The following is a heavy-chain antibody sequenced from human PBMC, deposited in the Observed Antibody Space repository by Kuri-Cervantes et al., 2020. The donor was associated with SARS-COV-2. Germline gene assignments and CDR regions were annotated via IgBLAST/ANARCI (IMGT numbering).Heavy chain of an antibody. CDR1: GYTVTELS. V-gene: IGHV1-24*01. D-gene: IGHD3-22*01. CDR3: ATVDYDSYGYSWHFDS. Sequence: ASVKVSCKVYGYTVTELSMHWVRQAPGKGLEWMGGFDPEYGEIIYAQKFQGRVTMTEDTSTDTEYMELSSLRSDDTAVYYCATVDYDSYGYSWHFDSWGHGTMVTVSS. J-gene: IGHJ4*01. CDR2: FDPEYGEI.